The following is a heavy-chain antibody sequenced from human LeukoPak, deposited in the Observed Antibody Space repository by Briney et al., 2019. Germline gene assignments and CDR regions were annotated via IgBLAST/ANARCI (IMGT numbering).Heavy chain of an antibody. V-gene: IGHV3-48*01. CDR1: GFTFSSYS. CDR3: ARDTAGGRYDY. J-gene: IGHJ4*02. D-gene: IGHD2-15*01. Sequence: GGSLRLSCAASGFTFSSYSMNWVRQAPGKGLEWVSYISSSSSTIYYADSVKGRFTISRDNAKNSLYLQMNSLRAEDTAMYYCARDTAGGRYDYWGQGTLVTVSS. CDR2: ISSSSSTI.